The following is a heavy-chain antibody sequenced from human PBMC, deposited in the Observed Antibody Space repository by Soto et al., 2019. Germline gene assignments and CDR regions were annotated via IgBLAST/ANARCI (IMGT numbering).Heavy chain of an antibody. CDR3: AREADVDTAMVDVGMDV. CDR2: IRSKANSYAT. CDR1: GFTFSGSA. J-gene: IGHJ6*02. V-gene: IGHV3-73*02. Sequence: EVQLVESGGGLVQPGGSLKLSCAASGFTFSGSAMHWVRQASGKGLEWVGRIRSKANSYATAYAASVKGRFTISRDDSKNTAYLQMNSLKTEDTAVYYCAREADVDTAMVDVGMDVWGQGTTVTVSS. D-gene: IGHD5-18*01.